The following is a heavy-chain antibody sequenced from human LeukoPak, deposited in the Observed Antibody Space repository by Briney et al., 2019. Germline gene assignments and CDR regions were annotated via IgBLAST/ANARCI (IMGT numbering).Heavy chain of an antibody. CDR3: ARVGYYDRQPSDY. CDR1: GGTFSSYA. J-gene: IGHJ4*02. CDR2: IIPIFGTA. D-gene: IGHD3-22*01. V-gene: IGHV1-69*05. Sequence: SVKVSCKASGGTFSSYAISWVRQAPGQGLEWMGGIIPIFGTANYAQKFQGRVTITTDESTSTAYMELSSLRSEDTAVYYCARVGYYDRQPSDYWGQGTLDTVSS.